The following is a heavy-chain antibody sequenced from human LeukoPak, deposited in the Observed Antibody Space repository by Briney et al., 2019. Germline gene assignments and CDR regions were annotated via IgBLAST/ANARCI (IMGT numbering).Heavy chain of an antibody. CDR2: INPSGGST. CDR3: ARVTYYYDSSGLVY. V-gene: IGHV1-46*01. D-gene: IGHD3-22*01. J-gene: IGHJ4*02. Sequence: ASVKVSCKASGYIFTRYYMHWVRQPPSQGLDWMGIINPSGGSTSYAQKFQGRVTMTRDTSTSTVYMELSSLRSEDTAVYYCARVTYYYDSSGLVYWGQGTLVTVSS. CDR1: GYIFTRYY.